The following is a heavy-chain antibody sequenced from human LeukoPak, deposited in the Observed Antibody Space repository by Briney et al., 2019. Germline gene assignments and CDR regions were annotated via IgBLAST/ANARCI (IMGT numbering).Heavy chain of an antibody. J-gene: IGHJ4*02. CDR3: ARVGGLGYCSGGSCYAFDY. CDR1: GFTVSSYE. Sequence: PGGSLRLSCAASGFTVSSYEVNWVRQAPGKGLEWLSYISSSGSTIYYADSGKGRFTISRDNAKNSLYLQMNSLRAEDTAVYYCARVGGLGYCSGGSCYAFDYWGQGPLVTVSS. D-gene: IGHD2-15*01. V-gene: IGHV3-48*03. CDR2: ISSSGSTI.